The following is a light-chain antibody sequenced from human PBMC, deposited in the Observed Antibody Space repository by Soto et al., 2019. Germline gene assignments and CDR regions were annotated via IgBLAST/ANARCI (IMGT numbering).Light chain of an antibody. Sequence: VQMTQSPSSRSASLGDSVPNTCRASQTVGTFFNSYQQKPREAPKLLIYTASSFYTGVPSSLSGSGSGTDVTSTISSLQAPDDAVYYCQQYNDRPPWTFGQGTKVDIK. CDR2: TAS. CDR3: QQYNDRPPWT. J-gene: IGKJ1*01. CDR1: QTVGTF. V-gene: IGKV1-39*01.